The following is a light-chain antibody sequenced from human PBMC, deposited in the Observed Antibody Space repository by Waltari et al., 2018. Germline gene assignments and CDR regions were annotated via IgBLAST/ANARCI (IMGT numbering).Light chain of an antibody. V-gene: IGLV2-14*03. CDR2: DLT. CDR3: SAYTSTGSLK. CDR1: SDDIGAYSY. J-gene: IGLJ2*01. Sequence: QSALTQPASVSGSPGQSITISCTGTSDDIGAYSYVTWYHQRPGKVPKLIIYDLTERPSGVSNRFSGSKSCSTASLTVSGLQAEDEGLFYCSAYTSTGSLKFGGGTRVTVL.